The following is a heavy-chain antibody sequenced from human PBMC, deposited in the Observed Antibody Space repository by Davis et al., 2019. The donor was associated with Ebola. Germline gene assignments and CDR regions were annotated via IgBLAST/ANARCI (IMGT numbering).Heavy chain of an antibody. Sequence: ASVKVSCKASGYNFRTKYMNWVRQAPGHGLKWMGVIDPTDGSTTYAQKLQGRVTMTTDTSTSTAYMELRSLRSDDTAVYYCARGGYCSSTSCYTRVDYYYYGMDVWGQGTTVTVSS. CDR2: IDPTDGST. D-gene: IGHD2-2*02. CDR1: GYNFRTKY. CDR3: ARGGYCSSTSCYTRVDYYYYGMDV. V-gene: IGHV1-46*01. J-gene: IGHJ6*02.